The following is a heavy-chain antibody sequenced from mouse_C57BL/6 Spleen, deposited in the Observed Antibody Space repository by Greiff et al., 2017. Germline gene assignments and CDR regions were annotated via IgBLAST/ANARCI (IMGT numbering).Heavy chain of an antibody. CDR1: GYPFTSYG. D-gene: IGHD1-1*01. Sequence: EVKVVESGAELLRPGSSVNMSCKTSGYPFTSYGINWVKQRPGQGLEWIGYIYIGNGYTEYNEKFKGKGTLTSDTSSSTAYMQLSSLTSEDSAIYFCARGGGSSYDYAMDYWGQGTSVTVSS. CDR3: ARGGGSSYDYAMDY. V-gene: IGHV1-58*01. J-gene: IGHJ4*01. CDR2: IYIGNGYT.